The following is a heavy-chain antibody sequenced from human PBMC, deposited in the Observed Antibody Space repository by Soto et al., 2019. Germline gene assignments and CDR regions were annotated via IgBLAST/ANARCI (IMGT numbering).Heavy chain of an antibody. D-gene: IGHD4-17*01. CDR3: ARDYDYGDYVRSPHAFDI. CDR2: ISSSSSYI. V-gene: IGHV3-21*01. Sequence: GGSLRLSCAASGFTFSSYSMNWVRQAPGKGLEWVSSISSSSSYIYYADSVKGRFTISRDNAKNSLYLQMNSLRAEDTAVYYCARDYDYGDYVRSPHAFDIWGQGTMVTVSS. CDR1: GFTFSSYS. J-gene: IGHJ3*02.